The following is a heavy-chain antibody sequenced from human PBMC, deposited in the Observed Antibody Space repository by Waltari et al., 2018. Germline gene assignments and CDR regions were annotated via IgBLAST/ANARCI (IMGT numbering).Heavy chain of an antibody. J-gene: IGHJ3*02. V-gene: IGHV1-2*02. CDR1: GYTFTGYY. CDR2: INPNSGGT. D-gene: IGHD3-10*01. Sequence: QVQLVQSGAEVKKPGASVKVSCKASGYTFTGYYMHWVRQAPGQGLEWVGWINPNSGGTNYAQKFQGRVTMTRDTSISTAYMELSRLRSDDTAVYYCARSLGYYGSGSQRRAFDIWGQGTMVTVSS. CDR3: ARSLGYYGSGSQRRAFDI.